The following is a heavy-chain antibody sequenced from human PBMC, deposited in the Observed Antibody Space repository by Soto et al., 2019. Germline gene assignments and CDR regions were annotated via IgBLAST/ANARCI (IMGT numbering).Heavy chain of an antibody. J-gene: IGHJ3*02. CDR1: GFTFGGYA. Sequence: GGSLRLSCTASGFTFGGYAMSWFRQAPGKGLEWVGFIRSKAYGGTTEYAASVKGRFTISRDESKSIAYLQMNSLKTEDTAVYYCTRGPWVYDSSGYRAFDIWGQGTMVTVSS. D-gene: IGHD3-22*01. V-gene: IGHV3-49*03. CDR2: IRSKAYGGTT. CDR3: TRGPWVYDSSGYRAFDI.